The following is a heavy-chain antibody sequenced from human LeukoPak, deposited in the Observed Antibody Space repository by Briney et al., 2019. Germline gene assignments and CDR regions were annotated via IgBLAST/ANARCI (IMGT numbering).Heavy chain of an antibody. CDR3: ASDSGSYFY. J-gene: IGHJ4*02. D-gene: IGHD1-26*01. V-gene: IGHV3-74*01. CDR2: IYSDGSST. Sequence: PGGSLRLSCAASGFTFSSYWMHWVRQAPGKGLVWVSRIYSDGSSTNYADSVKGRFIISRDNAKNTLYLQMNSLRAEDTAVYYSASDSGSYFYWGQGTLVTVSS. CDR1: GFTFSSYW.